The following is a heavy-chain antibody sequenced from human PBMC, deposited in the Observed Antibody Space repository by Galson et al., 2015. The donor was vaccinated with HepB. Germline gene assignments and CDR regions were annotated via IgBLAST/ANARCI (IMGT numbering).Heavy chain of an antibody. CDR2: ISTKRGNT. CDR1: GYTFNKYG. CDR3: ARDVDWALDY. Sequence: SVKVSCKASGYTFNKYGISWVRQAPGQGLEWMGWISTKRGNTKPAQNFQGRVTMTTETSTNTAYMELRSLRAADTAVYYCARDVDWALDYWGQGTLVTVSS. V-gene: IGHV1-18*01. J-gene: IGHJ4*02. D-gene: IGHD3-9*01.